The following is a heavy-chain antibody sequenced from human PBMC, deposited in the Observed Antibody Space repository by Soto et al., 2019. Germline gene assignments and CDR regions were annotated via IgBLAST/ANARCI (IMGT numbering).Heavy chain of an antibody. CDR1: GGSITNYY. V-gene: IGHV4-59*01. J-gene: IGHJ4*02. CDR3: ARTYCSSTTCYDLFDS. Sequence: SETLSLTCTVSGGSITNYYWTWIRQPPGKELEWIGYIYYNGNINYNPSLKSRVTISVDTSKNQFSLKLNSVTAADTAVYYCARTYCSSTTCYDLFDSWGQGTLVTVSS. CDR2: IYYNGNI. D-gene: IGHD2-2*01.